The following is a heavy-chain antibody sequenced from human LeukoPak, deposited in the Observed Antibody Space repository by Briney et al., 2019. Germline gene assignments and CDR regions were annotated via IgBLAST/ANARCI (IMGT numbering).Heavy chain of an antibody. D-gene: IGHD1-26*01. V-gene: IGHV3-21*01. J-gene: IGHJ4*02. CDR2: ISTSSSYI. Sequence: GGSLRLSCAASGFIFSTYSMNWVRQAPGKGLEWVSSISTSSSYIYYADSVKGRFTISRDNAKGSLYLQMSSLRAEDTAAYYCARESGSYDYWGQGTLVTVSS. CDR1: GFIFSTYS. CDR3: ARESGSYDY.